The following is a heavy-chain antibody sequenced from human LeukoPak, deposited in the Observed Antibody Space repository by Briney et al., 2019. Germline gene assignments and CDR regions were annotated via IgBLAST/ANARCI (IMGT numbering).Heavy chain of an antibody. Sequence: SETLSLTCTVSGGSISSYYWSWIRQPPGKGLEWIGYIYYSGSTNYNPSLKSRVTISVDTSKNQFSLKLSSVTAADTAVYYCARVASGSYYYYYMDVWGKGTTVTISS. CDR3: ARVASGSYYYYYMDV. V-gene: IGHV4-59*01. CDR1: GGSISSYY. D-gene: IGHD1-26*01. J-gene: IGHJ6*03. CDR2: IYYSGST.